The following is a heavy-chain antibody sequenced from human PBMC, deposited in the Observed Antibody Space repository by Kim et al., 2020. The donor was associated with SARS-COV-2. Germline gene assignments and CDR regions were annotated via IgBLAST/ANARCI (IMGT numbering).Heavy chain of an antibody. D-gene: IGHD2-2*01. Sequence: GGSLRLSCAASGFTFSSYSMNWVRQAPGKGLEWVSYISSSSSTIYYADSVKGRFTISRDNAKNSLYLQMNSLRAEDTAVYYCASAFDCSSTSCPFDYWGQGTLVTVSS. CDR2: ISSSSSTI. V-gene: IGHV3-48*04. CDR3: ASAFDCSSTSCPFDY. CDR1: GFTFSSYS. J-gene: IGHJ4*02.